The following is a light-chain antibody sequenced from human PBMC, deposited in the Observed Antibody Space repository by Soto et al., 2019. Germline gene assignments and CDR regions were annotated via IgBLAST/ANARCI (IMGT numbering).Light chain of an antibody. J-gene: IGLJ3*02. V-gene: IGLV2-14*03. CDR3: SSYTTSTTLGV. CDR2: DVS. Sequence: QSALTQPASVSGSPGQWITISCTGTSSDIGGYAYVSWYQQLPGKAPKLIIFDVSNRPSGVSNRFSGSKSGNTASLTISGLQAEDEADYYCSSYTTSTTLGVFGGGTKLTVL. CDR1: SSDIGGYAY.